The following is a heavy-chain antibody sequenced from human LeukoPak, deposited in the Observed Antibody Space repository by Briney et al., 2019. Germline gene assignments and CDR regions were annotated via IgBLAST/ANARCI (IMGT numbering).Heavy chain of an antibody. V-gene: IGHV1-8*03. J-gene: IGHJ4*02. CDR1: GYTFTSYD. CDR2: MNPNSGNT. Sequence: ASVKVSRKASGYTFTSYDINWVRQATGQGLEWMGYMNPNSGNTGYAQKFQGRVTITSDTSISTAYMELSSLRSEDTAVYYCAREGSDYWGQGTLVTVSS. CDR3: AREGSDY.